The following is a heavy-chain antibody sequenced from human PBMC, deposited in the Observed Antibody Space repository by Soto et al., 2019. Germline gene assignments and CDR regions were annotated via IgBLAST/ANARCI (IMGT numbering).Heavy chain of an antibody. J-gene: IGHJ6*02. V-gene: IGHV1-2*02. CDR1: GYTFTGYY. Sequence: PSVKVSCKASGYTFTGYYMHWVRQAPGQGREWMGWISPNSGSTNYAQQFQGRVTMTTDTSTNTAYMELRSLRSDDSAVYYCSRADCSGGTCRLSYYYGMDVWGQGTTVTVSS. CDR2: ISPNSGST. CDR3: SRADCSGGTCRLSYYYGMDV. D-gene: IGHD2-15*01.